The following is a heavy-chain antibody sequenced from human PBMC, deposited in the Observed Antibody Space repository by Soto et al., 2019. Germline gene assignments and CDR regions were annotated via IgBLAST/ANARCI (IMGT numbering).Heavy chain of an antibody. V-gene: IGHV3-64*01. CDR2: ISSNGGTT. D-gene: IGHD1-7*01. Sequence: EVQLAESGGGMVQPGGSLRLSCVASGFTFSSYDMHWVRQAPGKGLEYVSSISSNGGTTYYGNSVKGRFTISRDNSKNPLYLQMGSLRAEDMDVYYCVRRVSGNYDYWGQGTLVTVSS. J-gene: IGHJ4*02. CDR3: VRRVSGNYDY. CDR1: GFTFSSYD.